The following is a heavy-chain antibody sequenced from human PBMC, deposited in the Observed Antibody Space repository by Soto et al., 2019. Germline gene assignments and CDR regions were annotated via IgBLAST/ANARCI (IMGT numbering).Heavy chain of an antibody. CDR3: ARDWVKRPYGMDV. Sequence: KTSETLSLTCTVSGGSISSGDYYWSWIRQPPGKGLEWIGYIYYSGSTYYNPSLKSRVTISVDTSKNQFSLKLSSVTAADTAVYYCARDWVKRPYGMDVWGQGTTVTVSS. V-gene: IGHV4-30-4*01. CDR2: IYYSGST. J-gene: IGHJ6*02. D-gene: IGHD3-16*01. CDR1: GGSISSGDYY.